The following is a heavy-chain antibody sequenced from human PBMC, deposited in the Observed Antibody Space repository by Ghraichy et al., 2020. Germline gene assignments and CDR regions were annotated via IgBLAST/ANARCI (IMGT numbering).Heavy chain of an antibody. Sequence: GGSLRLSCAASGFTFISYCMNWVRHAPGKGLVWVSLINSDGSSTYYVDSVKGRFTISRDNAKNTLYLQMNSLRAEDTAVYYCARVSIAAGGNGLDVLGQGPTATVSS. V-gene: IGHV3-74*01. CDR3: ARVSIAAGGNGLDV. CDR2: INSDGSST. D-gene: IGHD6-13*01. CDR1: GFTFISYC. J-gene: IGHJ6*02.